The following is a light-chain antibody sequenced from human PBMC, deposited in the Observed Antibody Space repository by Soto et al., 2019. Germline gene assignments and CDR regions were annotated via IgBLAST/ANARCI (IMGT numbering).Light chain of an antibody. CDR3: QHYNDLPLM. CDR1: QSVSSN. Sequence: EIVMTQSPATLSLSPGERATLSCRASQSVSSNLAWYQQKPGQAPRLLTSDASTRATGIPDRCSRSGSGTEFPLTIASLQSEDFAGYYCQHYNDLPLMFGQGTKVEIK. V-gene: IGKV3-15*01. CDR2: DAS. J-gene: IGKJ1*01.